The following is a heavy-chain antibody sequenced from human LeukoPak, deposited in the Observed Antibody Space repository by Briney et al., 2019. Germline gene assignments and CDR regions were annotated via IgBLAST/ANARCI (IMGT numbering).Heavy chain of an antibody. CDR3: ARLGRYSGYGYLDY. CDR2: IYHSGRT. CDR1: GYSNKSGYY. J-gene: IGHJ4*02. Sequence: SETLSLTHGVSGYSNKSGYYWGSIGHPPGTGLDWIGSIYHSGRTHYNPSLKSRLTISVDTSKNQFSLKLSSVTAANTAVYYCARLGRYSGYGYLDYWGQGTLVTVS. V-gene: IGHV4-38-2*01. D-gene: IGHD5-12*01.